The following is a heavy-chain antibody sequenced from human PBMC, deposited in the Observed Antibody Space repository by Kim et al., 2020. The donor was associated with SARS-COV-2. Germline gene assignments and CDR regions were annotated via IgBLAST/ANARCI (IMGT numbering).Heavy chain of an antibody. CDR2: ISYDGSNK. V-gene: IGHV3-33*01. J-gene: IGHJ4*02. CDR1: GFTFITYG. CDR3: ARGGREWFGDFFYFDY. Sequence: GGSLRLSCTASGFTFITYGMHWVRQAPGKGLEWVAVISYDGSNKYYADYVKGRFTISRDNSKNTIYMQMNSLRAEDTAVYYCARGGREWFGDFFYFDYWGQGTLVTVSS. D-gene: IGHD3-10*01.